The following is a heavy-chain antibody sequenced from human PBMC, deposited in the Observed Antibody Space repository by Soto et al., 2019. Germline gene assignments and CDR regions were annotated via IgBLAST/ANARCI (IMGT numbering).Heavy chain of an antibody. Sequence: SETLSLTCSVSGVSITSYYWSWIRQSAGGGLEWMGRINTDGLSTYSPSFKSRLTMSLGTSKNQVSLRLISVTAADTAVYFCARVPVAVAATEDYYGLDVWGQGTTVTVSS. CDR3: ARVPVAVAATEDYYGLDV. D-gene: IGHD2-15*01. CDR2: INTDGLS. V-gene: IGHV4-4*07. CDR1: GVSITSYY. J-gene: IGHJ6*02.